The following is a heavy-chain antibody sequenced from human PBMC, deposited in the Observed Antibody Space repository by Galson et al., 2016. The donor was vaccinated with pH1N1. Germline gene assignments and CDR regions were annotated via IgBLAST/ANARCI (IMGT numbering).Heavy chain of an antibody. Sequence: SLRLSCATSGFTFSSYNMNWVRQAPGKGLEWVAYISRGSTTIYYADSVRGRFTISRDEAKKSLYLQMSSLRVEDTAVYFCARGNGGYAHFDSWGQGTMVTVPS. CDR2: ISRGSTTI. D-gene: IGHD5-12*01. CDR1: GFTFSSYN. V-gene: IGHV3-48*01. J-gene: IGHJ4*02. CDR3: ARGNGGYAHFDS.